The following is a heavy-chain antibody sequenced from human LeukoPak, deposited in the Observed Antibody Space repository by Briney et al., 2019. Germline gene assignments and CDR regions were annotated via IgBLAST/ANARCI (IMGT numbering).Heavy chain of an antibody. J-gene: IGHJ5*02. V-gene: IGHV4-30-2*01. Sequence: SETLSLTCAVSGGSISSGDYSWSWIRQPPGKGLEWIGYIYHSGSTYYNPSLKSRVTISVDRSKNQFSLKLNSLTAADTAVYYCASSAAGGWFDPWGQGTLVTVSS. CDR3: ASSAAGGWFDP. CDR1: GGSISSGDYS. CDR2: IYHSGST. D-gene: IGHD2-2*01.